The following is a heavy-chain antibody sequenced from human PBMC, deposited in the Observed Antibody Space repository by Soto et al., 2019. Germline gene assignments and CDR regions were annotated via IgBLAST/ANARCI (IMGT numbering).Heavy chain of an antibody. CDR3: ARGIYSTSSFFDS. Sequence: SETLSLTCPVSGYSISTADYYWNWIRQPPGKGLEWIGYIYYSGNTYYIPSLKSRVTISVDTSKNQISLKLNSVTAADTAVYYCARGIYSTSSFFDSWGQGTLVTVSS. J-gene: IGHJ4*02. D-gene: IGHD6-6*01. CDR1: GYSISTADYY. V-gene: IGHV4-30-4*01. CDR2: IYYSGNT.